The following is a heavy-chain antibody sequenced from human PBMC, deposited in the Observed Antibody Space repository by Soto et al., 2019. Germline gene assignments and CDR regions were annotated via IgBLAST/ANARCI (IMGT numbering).Heavy chain of an antibody. CDR2: IIPIFGTA. J-gene: IGHJ6*02. V-gene: IGHV1-69*13. D-gene: IGHD3-22*01. CDR1: GGTFSSYA. CDR3: ARDKGDYYDSSGYYAYYYYYGMDV. Sequence: SVKVSCKASGGTFSSYAISWVRQAPGQGLEWMGGIIPIFGTANYAQKFQGRVTITADESTSTAYMELSSLRPEDTAVYYCARDKGDYYDSSGYYAYYYYYGMDVWGQGTTVTVSS.